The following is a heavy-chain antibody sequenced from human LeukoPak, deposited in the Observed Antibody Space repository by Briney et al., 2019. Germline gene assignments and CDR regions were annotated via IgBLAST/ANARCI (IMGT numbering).Heavy chain of an antibody. J-gene: IGHJ4*02. CDR3: AISDSSGWITDFDY. D-gene: IGHD6-19*01. CDR2: INPNSGGT. V-gene: IGHV1-2*02. Sequence: ASVKVSCKASGYTFTGYYMHWVRQAPGQGLEWMGWINPNSGGTNYAQKFQGRVTMTRDTSISTAYMELSRLRSDDTAVYYCAISDSSGWITDFDYWGQGTLVTVSS. CDR1: GYTFTGYY.